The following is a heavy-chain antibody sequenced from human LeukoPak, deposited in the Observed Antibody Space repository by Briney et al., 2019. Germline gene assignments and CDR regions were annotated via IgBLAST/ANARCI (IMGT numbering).Heavy chain of an antibody. D-gene: IGHD3-3*01. CDR1: GFTFSSYW. J-gene: IGHJ6*02. CDR2: INSDGGTT. Sequence: GGSLRLSCAASGFTFSSYWMPWVRQAPGKGLVWVSRINSDGGTTGYADSVKGRFTISRDNSKNTLYLQMNSLRAEDTAVYYCARLFWNGYYPISFDHYYGMDVWGQGTTVTVSS. V-gene: IGHV3-74*01. CDR3: ARLFWNGYYPISFDHYYGMDV.